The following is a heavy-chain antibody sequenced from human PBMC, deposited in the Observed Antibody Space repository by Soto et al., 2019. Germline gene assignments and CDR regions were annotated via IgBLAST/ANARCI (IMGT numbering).Heavy chain of an antibody. J-gene: IGHJ4*02. D-gene: IGHD1-20*01. CDR2: IYYSGST. CDR1: GGSISSGGYY. CDR3: ARPTYNSGSPFDY. Sequence: PSETLSLTCTVSGGSISSGGYYWSWIRQHPGKGLEWIGYIYYSGSTYYNPSLKSRVTISVDTSKNQFSLKLSSVTAADTAVYYCARPTYNSGSPFDYWGRGTLVTVSS. V-gene: IGHV4-31*03.